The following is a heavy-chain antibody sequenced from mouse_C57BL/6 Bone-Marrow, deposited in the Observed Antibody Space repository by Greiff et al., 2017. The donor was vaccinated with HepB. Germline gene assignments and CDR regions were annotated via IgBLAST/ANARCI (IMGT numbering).Heavy chain of an antibody. CDR1: GYTFTSYW. CDR3: ARFMASYYYGNSHWYFEV. D-gene: IGHD1-1*01. Sequence: QVQLQQPGAELVKPGASVKLSCTASGYTFTSYWMPWVKQRPGQGLEWIGMIHPNSGSTNYHEKFKSQVTLTVDKSTSTAYMQLSSLTSEDSAVYYCARFMASYYYGNSHWYFEVWGTGTTVTVSS. J-gene: IGHJ1*03. CDR2: IHPNSGST. V-gene: IGHV1-64*01.